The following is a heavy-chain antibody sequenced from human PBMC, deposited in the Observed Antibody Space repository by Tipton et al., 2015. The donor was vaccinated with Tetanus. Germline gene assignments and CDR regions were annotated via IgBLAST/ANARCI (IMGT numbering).Heavy chain of an antibody. D-gene: IGHD5-24*01. CDR3: ARGITDGYNRRFDY. CDR1: RGPISSYY. J-gene: IGHJ4*02. CDR2: ISNGNT. Sequence: TLSLTCTVSRGPISSYYWSWIRQPAGKGLEWIGHISNGNTDYSRSLKSRVTLSVDTSKNQFSLELRSVTAADTGVYYCARGITDGYNRRFDYWGRGTLVAVPP. V-gene: IGHV4-4*07.